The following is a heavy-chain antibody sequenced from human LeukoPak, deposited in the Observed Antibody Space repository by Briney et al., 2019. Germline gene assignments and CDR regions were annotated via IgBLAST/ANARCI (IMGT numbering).Heavy chain of an antibody. V-gene: IGHV4-59*01. CDR2: IYYSGST. Sequence: SETLSLTCTVSGGSISSYYWSWNRQPPGKGLEWIGYIYYSGSTNYNPSLKSRVTISVDTSKNQFSLKLSSVTAADTAVYYCARGLPLGHFDYWGQGTLVTVSS. D-gene: IGHD3-16*01. CDR1: GGSISSYY. J-gene: IGHJ4*02. CDR3: ARGLPLGHFDY.